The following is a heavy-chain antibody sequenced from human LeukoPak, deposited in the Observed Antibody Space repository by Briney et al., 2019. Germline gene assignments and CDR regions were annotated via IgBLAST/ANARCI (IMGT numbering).Heavy chain of an antibody. CDR2: INHSGST. V-gene: IGHV4-39*07. CDR1: GGSISSGGYY. Sequence: SETLSLTCTVSGGSISSGGYYWSWIRQPPGKGLEWIGEINHSGSTNYNPSLKSRVTISVDTSKNQFSLKLSSVTAADTAVYYCASLGAWTRLSYCSSTSCYGRQQLIYGMDVWGQGTTVTVSS. D-gene: IGHD2-2*01. CDR3: ASLGAWTRLSYCSSTSCYGRQQLIYGMDV. J-gene: IGHJ6*02.